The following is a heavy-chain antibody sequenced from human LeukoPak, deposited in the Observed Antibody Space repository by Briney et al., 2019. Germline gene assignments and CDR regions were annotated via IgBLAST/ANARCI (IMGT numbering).Heavy chain of an antibody. D-gene: IGHD3-3*01. V-gene: IGHV4-59*01. CDR3: ARWLVWSGSLDAFDI. Sequence: SETLSLTCTVSGGSISSYYWSWIRQPPGKGLEWIGYIYYSGSTNYNPSLKSRVTISVDTSKNQFSLKLSSVTAADTAVYYCARWLVWSGSLDAFDIWGQGTMVTVSS. CDR1: GGSISSYY. J-gene: IGHJ3*02. CDR2: IYYSGST.